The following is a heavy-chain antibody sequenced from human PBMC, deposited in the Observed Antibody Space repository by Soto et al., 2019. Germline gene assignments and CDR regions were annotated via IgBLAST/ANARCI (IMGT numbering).Heavy chain of an antibody. CDR2: IYYLGNT. Sequence: PEETVSLTCTVSGGSISTSSSYWGWIRPPPGKGLEWLGSIYYLGNTYYNPSLGGRVSISVDTSKNQFALTLSFVTAADTAVYYCERLSCSGGSCYSSRLDYWGQGTLVTVSS. J-gene: IGHJ4*02. V-gene: IGHV4-39*06. CDR1: GGSISTSSSY. CDR3: ERLSCSGGSCYSSRLDY. D-gene: IGHD2-15*01.